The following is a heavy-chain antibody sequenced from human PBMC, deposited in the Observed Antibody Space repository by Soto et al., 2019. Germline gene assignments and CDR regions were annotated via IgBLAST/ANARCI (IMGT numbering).Heavy chain of an antibody. CDR3: SRHPRITRGWHFDL. CDR2: IFHSGDT. V-gene: IGHV4-31*02. CDR1: GGSIATSDYY. Sequence: PSETLSLTCTVSGGSIATSDYYWSWIRQQPGKGLEWIGYIFHSGDTYYNPSLTSRLAFSVDTSKNQFSLRLTSVTVADTAIYFCSRHPRITRGWHFDLWVRGTLVTVSS. J-gene: IGHJ2*01. D-gene: IGHD1-20*01.